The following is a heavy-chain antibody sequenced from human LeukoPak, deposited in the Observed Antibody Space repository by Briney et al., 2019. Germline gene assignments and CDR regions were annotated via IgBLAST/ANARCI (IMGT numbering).Heavy chain of an antibody. Sequence: PGGSLRLSCAASGFTFSSYAMHWVRQAPGKGLEWVAVISYDGSNKYYADSVKGRFTISRDNSKNTLYLQMSSLRSEDTAVYYCATDLHYYDSSGYYVGYWGQGTLVTVSS. V-gene: IGHV3-30-3*01. J-gene: IGHJ4*02. D-gene: IGHD3-22*01. CDR2: ISYDGSNK. CDR1: GFTFSSYA. CDR3: ATDLHYYDSSGYYVGY.